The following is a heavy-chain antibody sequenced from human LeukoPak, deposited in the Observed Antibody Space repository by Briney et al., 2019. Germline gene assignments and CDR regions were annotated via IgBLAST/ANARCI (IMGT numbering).Heavy chain of an antibody. D-gene: IGHD1-26*01. CDR2: INPNSGDT. CDR3: AREYTNAYYAPWD. CDR1: GYTFTAYF. V-gene: IGHV1-2*06. J-gene: IGHJ4*02. Sequence: GASVKVSCKASGYTFTAYFIHWVRQAPGQGLEWMGRINPNSGDTKFAQEFQGRVTMTRDTSISTAYMDLSRLRSDDTAVYYCAREYTNAYYAPWDWGQGTLVTVSS.